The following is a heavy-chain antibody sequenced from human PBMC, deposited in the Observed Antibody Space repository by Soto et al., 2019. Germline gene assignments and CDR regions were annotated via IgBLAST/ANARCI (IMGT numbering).Heavy chain of an antibody. D-gene: IGHD2-8*01. J-gene: IGHJ6*02. CDR2: IYYSGST. V-gene: IGHV4-31*03. Sequence: LSLTCTVSGGSISSGGYYWSWIRQHPGKGLEWIGYIYYSGSTYYNPSLKSRVTISVDTSKNQFSLKLSSVTAADTAVYYCAGHYCTNGVCQRPYYYYGMDVWGQGTTVTVSS. CDR1: GGSISSGGYY. CDR3: AGHYCTNGVCQRPYYYYGMDV.